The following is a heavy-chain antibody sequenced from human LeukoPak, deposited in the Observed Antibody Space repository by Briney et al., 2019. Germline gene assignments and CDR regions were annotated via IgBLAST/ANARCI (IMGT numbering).Heavy chain of an antibody. J-gene: IGHJ4*02. CDR2: ISSSGSTI. D-gene: IGHD6-19*01. V-gene: IGHV3-11*01. CDR3: AKDSSGWSLVRSFDY. Sequence: GGSLRISCTGSGFTFGEYGMSWIRQAPGKGLEWVSYISSSGSTIYYADSVKGRFTISRDNAKNSLYLQMNSLRAEDTALYYCAKDSSGWSLVRSFDYWGQGTLVTVSS. CDR1: GFTFGEYG.